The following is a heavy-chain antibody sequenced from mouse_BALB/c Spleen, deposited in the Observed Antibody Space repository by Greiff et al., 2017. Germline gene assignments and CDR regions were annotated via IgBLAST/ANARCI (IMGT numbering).Heavy chain of an antibody. Sequence: EVQRVESGGGLVKPGGSLKLSCAASGFTFSSYAMSWVRQTPEKRLEWVASISSGGSTYYPDSVKGRFTISRDNARNILYLQMSSLRSEDTAMYYCAREMDYPFAYWGQGTLVTVSA. J-gene: IGHJ3*01. CDR3: AREMDYPFAY. CDR1: GFTFSSYA. V-gene: IGHV5-6-5*01. CDR2: ISSGGST. D-gene: IGHD2-4*01.